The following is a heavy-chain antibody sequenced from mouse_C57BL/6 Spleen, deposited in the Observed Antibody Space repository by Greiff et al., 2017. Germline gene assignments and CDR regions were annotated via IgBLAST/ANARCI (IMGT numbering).Heavy chain of an antibody. CDR2: ISSGGSYT. D-gene: IGHD1-1*01. CDR3: ARQGSKGADYAMDY. Sequence: EVQVVESGGDLVKPGGSLKLSCEASGFTFSSYGMSWVRQTPDKRLEWVATISSGGSYTYYPDSVKGRFTISRDNAKNTLYLQMSSLKSEDTAMYYCARQGSKGADYAMDYWGQGTSVTVSS. J-gene: IGHJ4*01. V-gene: IGHV5-6*01. CDR1: GFTFSSYG.